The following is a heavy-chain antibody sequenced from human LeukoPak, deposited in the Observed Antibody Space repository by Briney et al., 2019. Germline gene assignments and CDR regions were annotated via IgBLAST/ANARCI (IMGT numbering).Heavy chain of an antibody. D-gene: IGHD1-26*01. CDR1: GYSISSGYY. J-gene: IGHJ4*02. Sequence: NTSETLSLTCAVSGYSISSGYYWGWIRQPPGKGLEWIGSIYHSGSTYYNPSLKSRVTISVDTSKNQFSLKLSSVTAADTAVYYCAREAPYSGSYRHINYWGRGTLVTVSS. V-gene: IGHV4-38-2*02. CDR2: IYHSGST. CDR3: AREAPYSGSYRHINY.